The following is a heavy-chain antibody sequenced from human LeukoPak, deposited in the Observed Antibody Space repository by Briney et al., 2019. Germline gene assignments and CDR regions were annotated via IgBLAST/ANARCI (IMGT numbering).Heavy chain of an antibody. CDR1: GFTFSSYA. Sequence: GGSLRLSCAASGFTFSSYAMSWVRQAPGKGLEWVSAISGSGGSTYYADSVKGRFTISRDNSKNTLYLQMNSLRAEDTAVYYCATFSGWELLLGAFDIWGQGTMVTVSS. V-gene: IGHV3-23*01. J-gene: IGHJ3*02. CDR3: ATFSGWELLLGAFDI. D-gene: IGHD1-26*01. CDR2: ISGSGGST.